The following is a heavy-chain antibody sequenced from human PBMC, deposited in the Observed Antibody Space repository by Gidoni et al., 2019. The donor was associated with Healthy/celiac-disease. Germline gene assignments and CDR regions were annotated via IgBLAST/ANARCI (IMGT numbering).Heavy chain of an antibody. Sequence: SCAASGFTFSSYSMNWVRQAPGKGLEWVSSISRSSSYIYYADSVKGRFTISRDNAKNSLYLQMNILRAEDTAVYYCARYRRIEMATIEPVFDYWGQGPLVTVSS. J-gene: IGHJ4*02. D-gene: IGHD5-12*01. CDR2: ISRSSSYI. CDR1: GFTFSSYS. V-gene: IGHV3-21*01. CDR3: ARYRRIEMATIEPVFDY.